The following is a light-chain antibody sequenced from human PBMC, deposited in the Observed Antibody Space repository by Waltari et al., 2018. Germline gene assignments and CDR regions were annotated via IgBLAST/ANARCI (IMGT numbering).Light chain of an antibody. CDR2: WAS. Sequence: DLVMTQSPDSLAVSLGDRATINCRFSQMVLNRSNLKNYLAWYQQKPGQSPKVLIYWASSRESGVPDRFSGSGSETDFTLTISSLQAEDVAVYYCQQYYSNPFTFGPGTKVEIK. J-gene: IGKJ3*01. CDR3: QQYYSNPFT. V-gene: IGKV4-1*01. CDR1: QMVLNRSNLKNY.